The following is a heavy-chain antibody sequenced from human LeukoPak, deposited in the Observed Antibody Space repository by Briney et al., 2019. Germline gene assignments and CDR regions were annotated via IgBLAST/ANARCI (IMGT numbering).Heavy chain of an antibody. J-gene: IGHJ4*02. CDR1: GFSFNVYA. Sequence: NPGGSLRLSCAASGFSFNVYAMSWVRQAPGRRLEWISIISGSGSSIYYANSVKGRFTISRDNSKNTVYLQMNSLRAEDTAVYYCAKNPDIVATYNYFDYWGQGTLVTVSS. CDR3: AKNPDIVATYNYFDY. CDR2: ISGSGSSI. D-gene: IGHD5-12*01. V-gene: IGHV3-23*01.